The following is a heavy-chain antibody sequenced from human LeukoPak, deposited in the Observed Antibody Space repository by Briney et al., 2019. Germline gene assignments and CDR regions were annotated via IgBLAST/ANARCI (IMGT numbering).Heavy chain of an antibody. V-gene: IGHV1-69*01. CDR2: IIPIFGTA. CDR1: GGTFTSYA. J-gene: IGHJ4*02. D-gene: IGHD3-10*01. Sequence: ASVKVSCKASGGTFTSYAISWVGQAPGQGLEWMGGIIPIFGTANYAQKFQGRVTITADESTSTAYMELSSLRSEDTAVYYCARAAGFGELYDYWGQGTLVTVSS. CDR3: ARAAGFGELYDY.